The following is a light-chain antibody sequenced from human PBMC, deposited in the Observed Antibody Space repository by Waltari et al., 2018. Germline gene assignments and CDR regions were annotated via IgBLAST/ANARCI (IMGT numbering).Light chain of an antibody. Sequence: SYELTQPPSVSVSPGQTANITCSGDTLGARFLSWYQQKSGQSPWLVISQHNQRPSGIPDRFSGSNSANTATLTITGTQAIDEADYYCQAWDRSTVVFGGGTKLTVL. CDR2: QHN. V-gene: IGLV3-1*01. J-gene: IGLJ2*01. CDR1: TLGARF. CDR3: QAWDRSTVV.